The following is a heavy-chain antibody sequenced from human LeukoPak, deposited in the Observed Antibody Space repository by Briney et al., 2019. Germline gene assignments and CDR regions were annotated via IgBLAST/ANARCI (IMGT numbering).Heavy chain of an antibody. Sequence: QSGGSLRLSCAASGFTFSSYGMHWVRQAPGKGLEWVALIRYDGSNKYYADSVKGRFTISRDNSKNTLYLQMNSLRAEDTAVYYCAKDLSGSYFLPDYWGQGTLVTVSS. CDR1: GFTFSSYG. D-gene: IGHD1-26*01. J-gene: IGHJ4*02. V-gene: IGHV3-30*02. CDR3: AKDLSGSYFLPDY. CDR2: IRYDGSNK.